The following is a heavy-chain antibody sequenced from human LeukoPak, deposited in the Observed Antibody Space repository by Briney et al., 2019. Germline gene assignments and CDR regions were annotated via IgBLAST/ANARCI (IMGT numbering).Heavy chain of an antibody. CDR1: GYTFTSYD. Sequence: GASVKVSCKASGYTFTSYDINWVRQATGQGLEWMGWMSPNSGNTGYAQKFRGRVTMTRNTAISTAYMELSSLRSEDTAVYYCVRTPPNWGADYWGQGTLVTVSS. CDR2: MSPNSGNT. D-gene: IGHD7-27*01. J-gene: IGHJ4*02. CDR3: VRTPPNWGADY. V-gene: IGHV1-8*01.